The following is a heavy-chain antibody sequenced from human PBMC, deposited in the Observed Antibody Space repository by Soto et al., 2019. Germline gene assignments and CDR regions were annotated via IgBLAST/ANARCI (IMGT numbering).Heavy chain of an antibody. V-gene: IGHV3-48*02. CDR2: ISSSSSTI. D-gene: IGHD2-8*01. J-gene: IGHJ3*02. Sequence: GGSLRLSCAASGFTFSSYSMNWVRQAPGKGLEWVSYISSSSSTIYYADSVKGRFTISRDNAKNSLYLQMNGLRDEDTAVYYCARGPYIVLMVYASATSDAFDIWGQGTMVTVSS. CDR1: GFTFSSYS. CDR3: ARGPYIVLMVYASATSDAFDI.